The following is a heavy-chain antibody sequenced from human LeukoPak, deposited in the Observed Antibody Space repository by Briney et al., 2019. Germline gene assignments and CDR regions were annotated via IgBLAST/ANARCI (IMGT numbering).Heavy chain of an antibody. Sequence: GGSLRLSCVASGFTFSSYEMNWVRQAPGKGLEWIAYITRTGDRMQYADSVKGRFTISRDNAKNSLFLQMNSLRAEDTAVYYCARDTKDYWGQGTLVTVSS. D-gene: IGHD2-8*01. J-gene: IGHJ4*02. CDR1: GFTFSSYE. V-gene: IGHV3-48*03. CDR2: ITRTGDRM. CDR3: ARDTKDY.